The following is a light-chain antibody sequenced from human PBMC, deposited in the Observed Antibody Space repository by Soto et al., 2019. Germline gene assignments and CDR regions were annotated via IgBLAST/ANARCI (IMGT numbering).Light chain of an antibody. J-gene: IGLJ3*02. CDR2: EGS. V-gene: IGLV2-23*01. CDR3: CSEGV. CDR1: SSDVGSYNL. Sequence: QSALTQPASVSGSPGQAITISCTGTSSDVGSYNLVSWHQQHPGKAPKLMIYEGSKRPSGVSNRFSGSKSGHTASLTISGLQAEDEADYYCCSEGVCGGGTKVTVL.